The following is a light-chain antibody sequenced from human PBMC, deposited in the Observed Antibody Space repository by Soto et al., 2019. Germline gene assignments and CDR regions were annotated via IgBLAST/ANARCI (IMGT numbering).Light chain of an antibody. CDR3: QSYDSSLSGSYV. J-gene: IGLJ1*01. CDR2: GDT. V-gene: IGLV1-40*01. CDR1: SSNIGAGYD. Sequence: QSALTQAPAVSGAPGQRVTISCTGSSSNIGAGYDVHWYQQLPGTAPQLLIYGDTIRPSGVPDRFSGSKSGSSASLAITGLQAEDEGDYYCQSYDSSLSGSYVFGTGTKVTVL.